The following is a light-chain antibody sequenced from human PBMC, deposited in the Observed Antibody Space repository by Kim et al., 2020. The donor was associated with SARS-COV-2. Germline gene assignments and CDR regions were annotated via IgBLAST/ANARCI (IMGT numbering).Light chain of an antibody. J-gene: IGKJ2*01. V-gene: IGKV3-20*01. Sequence: EIVLTQSPGTLSLSPGERATLSCRASQSVSSSYLAWYQQKPGQAPRLLIYGASSRATGIPDRFSGSGSGTDFTLTISRLEPEDFAVYYCPQYGISPYTLGQGTKLDI. CDR2: GAS. CDR3: PQYGISPYT. CDR1: QSVSSSY.